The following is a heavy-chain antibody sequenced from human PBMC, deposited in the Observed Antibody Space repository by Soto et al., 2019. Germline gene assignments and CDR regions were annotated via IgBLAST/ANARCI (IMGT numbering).Heavy chain of an antibody. CDR2: INAGNGNT. V-gene: IGHV1-3*01. CDR1: GYTFTSYA. J-gene: IGHJ4*02. CDR3: AKPMVRGVIITYYFDY. D-gene: IGHD3-10*01. Sequence: GASVKVSCKASGYTFTSYAMHWVRQAPGQRLEWMGWINAGNGNTKYSQKIQGRVTITRDTSASTAYMELSSLRSEDTAMYYCAKPMVRGVIITYYFDYWGQGTLVTVSS.